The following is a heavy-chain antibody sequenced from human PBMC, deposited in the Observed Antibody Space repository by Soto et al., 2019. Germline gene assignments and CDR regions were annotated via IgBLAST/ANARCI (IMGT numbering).Heavy chain of an antibody. J-gene: IGHJ4*02. CDR3: ARDFRRGVDRGAFFED. Sequence: QVQLVQSGAEVKKPGSSVKVSCKASGGTLNSYAISWVRQAPGQGLEWMGGIIPIFGTANYAQKFQGRVTITPDESTSTAYMERSSLRSEDTAVYYCARDFRRGVDRGAFFEDWGQGTLVTVSS. CDR2: IIPIFGTA. CDR1: GGTLNSYA. V-gene: IGHV1-69*01. D-gene: IGHD5-12*01.